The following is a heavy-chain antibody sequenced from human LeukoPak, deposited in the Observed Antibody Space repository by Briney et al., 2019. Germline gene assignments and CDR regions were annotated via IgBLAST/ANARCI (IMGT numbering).Heavy chain of an antibody. CDR2: IYYSGST. V-gene: IGHV4-59*01. D-gene: IGHD4-17*01. Sequence: SETLSLTCTVSGGSITSYYWSWIRQPPGKGLEWIGYIYYSGSTNYNPSLKSRVTISVDTSKNQFSLKLSSVTAADTAVYYCARERAVTTYYYFDYWGQGTLVTVSS. CDR1: GGSITSYY. J-gene: IGHJ4*02. CDR3: ARERAVTTYYYFDY.